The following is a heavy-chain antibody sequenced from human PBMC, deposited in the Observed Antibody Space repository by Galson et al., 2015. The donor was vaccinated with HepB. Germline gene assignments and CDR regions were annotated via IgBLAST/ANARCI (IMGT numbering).Heavy chain of an antibody. J-gene: IGHJ4*02. V-gene: IGHV3-11*05. CDR1: GFTFSDYY. D-gene: IGHD6-13*01. CDR3: ARGESGAAGTDY. CDR2: ISSSSSYT. Sequence: SLRLSCAASGFTFSDYYMSWIRQAPGKGLEWVSYISSSSSYTNYADSVKGRFTISRDSAKNSLYLQMNSLRAEDTAVYYCARGESGAAGTDYWGQGTLVTVSS.